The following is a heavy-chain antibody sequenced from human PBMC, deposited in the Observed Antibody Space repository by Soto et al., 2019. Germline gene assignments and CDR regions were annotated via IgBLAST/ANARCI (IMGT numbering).Heavy chain of an antibody. CDR1: GVTFSTYW. V-gene: IGHV3-7*01. CDR2: INQDGSEK. CDR3: SRALDS. Sequence: PGGSLRLSCAASGVTFSTYWMDWIRQTPGKGLEWVANINQDGSEKNYVDSVKGRFTIYRDNAKNSLYLQMSSLTAEDSALYYCSRALDSWGQGNLVNVSS. J-gene: IGHJ4*02.